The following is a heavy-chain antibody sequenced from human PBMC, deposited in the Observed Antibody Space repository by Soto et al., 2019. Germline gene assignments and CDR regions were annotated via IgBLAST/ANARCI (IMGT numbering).Heavy chain of an antibody. V-gene: IGHV3-7*01. CDR1: GFTFSSYW. D-gene: IGHD3-3*01. CDR3: ARDHPPGYDFWSDYYTGLGN. J-gene: IGHJ4*02. CDR2: IKQDGSEK. Sequence: GGSLRLSCAASGFTFSSYWMSWVRQAPGKGLEWVANIKQDGSEKYYVDSVKGRFTISRDNAKNSLYLQMNSLRAEDTAVYYCARDHPPGYDFWSDYYTGLGNWGQGTLVTVSS.